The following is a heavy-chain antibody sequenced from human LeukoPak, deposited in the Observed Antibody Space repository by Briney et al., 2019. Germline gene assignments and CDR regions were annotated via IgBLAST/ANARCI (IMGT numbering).Heavy chain of an antibody. Sequence: RPWGSLRLSCAASGFTFDDYGMSWVRQAPGKGLEWVSGINWNGGSTGYADSVKGRFTISRDNAKNSLYLQMNSLRAEDTALYYCARSVGYSSSWYVGYFDYWGQGTLVTVSS. CDR1: GFTFDDYG. V-gene: IGHV3-20*04. J-gene: IGHJ4*02. CDR2: INWNGGST. D-gene: IGHD6-13*01. CDR3: ARSVGYSSSWYVGYFDY.